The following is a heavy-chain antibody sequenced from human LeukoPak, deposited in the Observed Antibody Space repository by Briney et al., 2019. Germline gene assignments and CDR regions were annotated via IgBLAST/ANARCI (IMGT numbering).Heavy chain of an antibody. Sequence: KPSQTLSLTCTVSGGSISSGSYYWSWIRQPAGKGLEWIGRIYTSGSTNYNPSLKSRVTISVDTSKNQISLKLSSVTAADTAVYYCARESEWQEGAFDIWGQGTMVTVSS. CDR1: GGSISSGSYY. CDR3: ARESEWQEGAFDI. V-gene: IGHV4-61*02. CDR2: IYTSGST. J-gene: IGHJ3*02. D-gene: IGHD3-3*01.